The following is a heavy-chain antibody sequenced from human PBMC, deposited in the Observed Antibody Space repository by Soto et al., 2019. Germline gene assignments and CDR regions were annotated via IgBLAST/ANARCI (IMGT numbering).Heavy chain of an antibody. CDR2: INSDGSST. CDR3: ARPGYSSWFHDAFDI. Sequence: PGGSLRLSCAASGFTFSSYSMHWVRQAPGKGLVWVSRINSDGSSTSYADSVKGRFTISRDNAKNTLYLQMNSLRAEDTAVYYCARPGYSSWFHDAFDIWGQGTMVTVSS. V-gene: IGHV3-74*01. D-gene: IGHD6-13*01. CDR1: GFTFSSYS. J-gene: IGHJ3*02.